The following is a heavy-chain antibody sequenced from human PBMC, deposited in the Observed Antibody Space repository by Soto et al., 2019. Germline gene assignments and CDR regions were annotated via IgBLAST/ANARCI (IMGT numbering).Heavy chain of an antibody. CDR1: GFTFSSYG. D-gene: IGHD1-26*01. Sequence: GGSLRLSCAASGFTFSSYGMHWVRQAPGKGLEWVAVISYDGSNKYCADSVKGRFTISRDNSKNTLYLQMNSLRAEDTAVYYCAKVSGTRGYFDYWGQGTLVTVSS. V-gene: IGHV3-30*18. J-gene: IGHJ4*02. CDR2: ISYDGSNK. CDR3: AKVSGTRGYFDY.